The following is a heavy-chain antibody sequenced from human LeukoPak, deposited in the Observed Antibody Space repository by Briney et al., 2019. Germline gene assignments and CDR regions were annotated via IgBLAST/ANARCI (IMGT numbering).Heavy chain of an antibody. V-gene: IGHV3-9*01. CDR2: ISWNSGSI. CDR1: GFTFDDYA. D-gene: IGHD6-13*01. Sequence: GRSLRLSCAASGFTFDDYAMHWVRQAPGKGLEWVSGISWNSGSIGYADSVKGRFIISRDNAKNSLYLQMNSLRAEDTALYYCAKDSSSWYDAFDIWGQGIMVTVSS. J-gene: IGHJ3*02. CDR3: AKDSSSWYDAFDI.